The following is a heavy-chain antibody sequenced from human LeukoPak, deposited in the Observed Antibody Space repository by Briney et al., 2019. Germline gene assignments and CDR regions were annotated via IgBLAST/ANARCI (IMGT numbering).Heavy chain of an antibody. CDR3: ARDWSPSGPEGWFDP. J-gene: IGHJ5*02. V-gene: IGHV3-30*07. Sequence: DSVKGRFTISRDNSKNTLYLQMNSLRAEDTAVYYCARDWSPSGPEGWFDPWGQGTLVTVSS. D-gene: IGHD1-26*01.